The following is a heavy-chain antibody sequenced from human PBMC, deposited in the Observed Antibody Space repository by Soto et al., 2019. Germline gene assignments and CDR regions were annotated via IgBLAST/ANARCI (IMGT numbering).Heavy chain of an antibody. D-gene: IGHD4-17*01. V-gene: IGHV1-69*05. CDR2: IIPIFGTA. Sequence: SVKVSCKASGGTFSSYAISWVRQAPGQGLEWMGGIIPIFGTANYSQKFQGRVTITRDTSASTAYMELSSLRSEDTAVYYCASESYGGEFDYWGQGTLVTVSS. J-gene: IGHJ4*02. CDR3: ASESYGGEFDY. CDR1: GGTFSSYA.